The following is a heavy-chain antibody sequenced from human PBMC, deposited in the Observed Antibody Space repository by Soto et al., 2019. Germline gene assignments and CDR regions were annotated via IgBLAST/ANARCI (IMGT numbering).Heavy chain of an antibody. Sequence: SQTLSLTCAISGDSVSSNIAAWNWIRQSPSRGLEWLGRTYYRSKWYNDYAVSVKGRITINPDTSKNQFSLQLNSVTPEDTALYYCARDHCGGDCYHVWFDPWGQGTLVTVSS. V-gene: IGHV6-1*01. CDR2: TYYRSKWYN. CDR3: ARDHCGGDCYHVWFDP. D-gene: IGHD2-21*02. J-gene: IGHJ5*02. CDR1: GDSVSSNIAA.